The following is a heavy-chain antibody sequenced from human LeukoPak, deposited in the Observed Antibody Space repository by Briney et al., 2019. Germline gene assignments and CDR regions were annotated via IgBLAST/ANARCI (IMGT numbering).Heavy chain of an antibody. Sequence: SQTLSLTCTVSGGSISSGGYYWSWIRQHPGKGLEWIGYIYHSGSTYYNPSLKSRVTISVDTSKNQFSLKLSSVTAADTAVYYCAREAPHAYYYGMDVWGQGTTVTVSS. CDR1: GGSISSGGYY. J-gene: IGHJ6*02. CDR3: AREAPHAYYYGMDV. V-gene: IGHV4-31*03. CDR2: IYHSGST.